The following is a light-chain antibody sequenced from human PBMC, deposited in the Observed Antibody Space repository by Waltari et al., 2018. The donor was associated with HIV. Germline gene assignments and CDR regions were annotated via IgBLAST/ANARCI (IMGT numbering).Light chain of an antibody. CDR1: SSDVANYNL. CDR2: EVT. Sequence: QSALTQPASVSGSPGQAITISCSGTSSDVANYNLVSWYQQHPGKAPNLIIYEVTKRPSGVSGRFSGSRSGNTASLTISGLQAEDEADYYCCSYAGTYTPYVFGTGTKVTVL. J-gene: IGLJ1*01. CDR3: CSYAGTYTPYV. V-gene: IGLV2-23*02.